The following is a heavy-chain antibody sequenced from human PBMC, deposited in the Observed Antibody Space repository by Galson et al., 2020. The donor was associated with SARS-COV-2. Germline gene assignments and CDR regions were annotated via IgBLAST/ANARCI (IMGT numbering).Heavy chain of an antibody. CDR3: ASPPTPNYVAGIDHYLYFDY. V-gene: IGHV4-38-2*02. J-gene: IGHJ4*02. CDR2: IYHSGST. D-gene: IGHD1-7*01. Sequence: SETLSLTCTVSGYSISSGYYWGWIRQPPGKGLEWIGSIYHSGSTYYNPSLKSRVTISVDTSKNQFSLKLSSVTAADTAVCYCASPPTPNYVAGIDHYLYFDYWGQGTLVTVSS. CDR1: GYSISSGYY.